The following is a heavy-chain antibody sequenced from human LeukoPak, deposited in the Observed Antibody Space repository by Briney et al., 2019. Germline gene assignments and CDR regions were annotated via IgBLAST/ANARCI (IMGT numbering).Heavy chain of an antibody. CDR3: TRGGYDFWSAVNDAFDI. D-gene: IGHD3-3*01. Sequence: SETLSLTCAVYGGSFSGYYWSWIRQPPGKGLEWIGEINHSGSTNYNPSLKSRVTISVDTSKNQFSLKLSSVTAADTAVYYCTRGGYDFWSAVNDAFDIWGQGTMVTVSS. CDR2: INHSGST. CDR1: GGSFSGYY. V-gene: IGHV4-34*01. J-gene: IGHJ3*02.